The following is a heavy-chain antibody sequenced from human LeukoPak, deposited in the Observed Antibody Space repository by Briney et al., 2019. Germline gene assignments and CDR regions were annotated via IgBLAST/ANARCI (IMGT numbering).Heavy chain of an antibody. CDR3: ARGATWIQLWMRGPFDY. CDR1: GGSVSIYY. CDR2: INHSGST. D-gene: IGHD5-18*01. V-gene: IGHV4-34*01. J-gene: IGHJ4*02. Sequence: SETLSLTCSVSGGSVSIYYWSWIRQPPGKGLEWIGEINHSGSTNYNPSLKSRVTISVDTSKNQFSLKLSSVTAADTAVYYCARGATWIQLWMRGPFDYWGQGTLVTVSS.